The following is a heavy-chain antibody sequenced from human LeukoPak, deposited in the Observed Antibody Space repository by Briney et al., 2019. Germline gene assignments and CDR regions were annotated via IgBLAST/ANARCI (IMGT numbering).Heavy chain of an antibody. J-gene: IGHJ4*02. V-gene: IGHV3-64*01. CDR3: ARGYGDYADYFDY. CDR1: GFTFSSYA. Sequence: GGSLRLSCAASGFTFSSYAMHWVRQAPGKGLEYVSAISSNGGSSYYANSVKGRFTISRDNSKNTLYLQMGSLRAEDVAFYYCARGYGDYADYFDYWGQGTLVTVSS. CDR2: ISSNGGSS. D-gene: IGHD4-17*01.